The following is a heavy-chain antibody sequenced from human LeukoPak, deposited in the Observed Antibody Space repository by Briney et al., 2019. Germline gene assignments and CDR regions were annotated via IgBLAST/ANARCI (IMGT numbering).Heavy chain of an antibody. V-gene: IGHV3-23*01. J-gene: IGHJ4*02. D-gene: IGHD3-3*01. Sequence: GGSLRLSCAASGFTFSRYAMSWVRQAPGKGLEWVSAISGSGGSTYYADSVKGRFTISRDNSKNTLYLQMNSLRAEDTAVYYCAKRPLYYDFWSGYYDYWGQGTLVTVSS. CDR2: ISGSGGST. CDR1: GFTFSRYA. CDR3: AKRPLYYDFWSGYYDY.